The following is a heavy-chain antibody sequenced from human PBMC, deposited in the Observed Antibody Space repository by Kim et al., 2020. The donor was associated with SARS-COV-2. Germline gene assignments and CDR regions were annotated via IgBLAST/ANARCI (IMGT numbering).Heavy chain of an antibody. J-gene: IGHJ5*02. CDR3: ARGGYYYDIYWFDL. V-gene: IGHV4-59*01. D-gene: IGHD3-22*01. CDR2: TYDSGST. CDR1: GGSISSYY. Sequence: SETLSLTCTVSGGSISSYYWSWIRQPPGKGLEWIGYTYDSGSTDYNPSLKSRVTIAADTSKNHVSLKLSSVTAADTAVYYCARGGYYYDIYWFDLWGQGTLVTVSS.